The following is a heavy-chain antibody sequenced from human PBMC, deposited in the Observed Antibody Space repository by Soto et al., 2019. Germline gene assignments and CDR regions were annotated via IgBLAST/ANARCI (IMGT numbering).Heavy chain of an antibody. CDR3: AKNYYDRVGSYWVDD. J-gene: IGHJ4*02. CDR1: GFTFSSFG. Sequence: PGGSLRLSCAASGFTFSSFGMHWVRQAPGKGLEWVALISYDGGNKYYADSVKGRFTISRDNPKNTLYLQMNSLRADDAAVYFCAKNYYDRVGSYWVDDWGQGTLVTVSS. CDR2: ISYDGGNK. D-gene: IGHD3-22*01. V-gene: IGHV3-30*18.